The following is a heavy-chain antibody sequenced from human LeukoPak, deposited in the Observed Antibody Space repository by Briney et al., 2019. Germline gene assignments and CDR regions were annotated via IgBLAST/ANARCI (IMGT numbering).Heavy chain of an antibody. CDR3: ARAHSSSAYYYDSSDPFDY. CDR1: GYTFTSYY. CDR2: INPSGGST. Sequence: ASVKVSCKASGYTFTSYYMHWVRQAPGQGLEWMGIINPSGGSTSYAQKFQGRVTMTRDTSTSTVYMELSSLRSEDTAVYYCARAHSSSAYYYDSSDPFDYWGQGTLVTVPS. J-gene: IGHJ4*02. D-gene: IGHD3-22*01. V-gene: IGHV1-46*01.